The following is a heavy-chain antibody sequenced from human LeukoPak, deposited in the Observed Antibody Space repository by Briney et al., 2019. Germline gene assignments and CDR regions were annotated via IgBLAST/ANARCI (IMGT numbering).Heavy chain of an antibody. CDR2: IYYSGST. D-gene: IGHD1-14*01. Sequence: SETLSLTCTVSGGSISSYFWSWIRQPPARGLQWVGYIYYSGSTIYTPSLKSRVTISVDTSKNQFSLKLSSVTAADTAVYYCARASEDYYYYYMDVWGKGTTVTISS. V-gene: IGHV4-59*13. CDR3: ARASEDYYYYYMDV. J-gene: IGHJ6*03. CDR1: GGSISSYF.